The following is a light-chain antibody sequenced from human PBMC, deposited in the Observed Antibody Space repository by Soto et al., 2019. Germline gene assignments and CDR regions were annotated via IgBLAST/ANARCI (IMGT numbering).Light chain of an antibody. CDR1: QSISSY. Sequence: DIQMTQSPSSLSASVGDRVTITCRASQSISSYLNWYQQKPVQAPKLLIYAASSLQSGVPSRFSGGGSGTDFTLTISSLQPEDVETYYCQQRYSTPPFTFGPGTKVDIK. V-gene: IGKV1-39*01. J-gene: IGKJ3*01. CDR2: AAS. CDR3: QQRYSTPPFT.